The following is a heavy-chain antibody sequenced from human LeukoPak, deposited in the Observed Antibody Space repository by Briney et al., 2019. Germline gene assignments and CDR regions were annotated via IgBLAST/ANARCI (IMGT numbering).Heavy chain of an antibody. Sequence: GASVKVSCKASEYTFTDYAINWVRQAPGQRLEWMGWINAGNGNTKYSQKFLGRVTITRDTSASTAYMELSSLTSKDTAVYYCARGRWSATTATYYLDFWGQGTLVTVSS. CDR2: INAGNGNT. J-gene: IGHJ4*02. CDR1: EYTFTDYA. V-gene: IGHV1-3*01. CDR3: ARGRWSATTATYYLDF. D-gene: IGHD5-24*01.